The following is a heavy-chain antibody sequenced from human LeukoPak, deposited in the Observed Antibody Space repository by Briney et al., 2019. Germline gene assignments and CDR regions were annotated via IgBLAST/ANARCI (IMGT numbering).Heavy chain of an antibody. Sequence: GESLKISCKGSGYRFTSYWIGWVRQMPGKGLEWMGIIYPGDSDTRYSPSFQGQVTISADKSISTAYLQWSSLKASDTAMYYCARQGLEVTATTGAFDIWGQGTMVTVSS. D-gene: IGHD2-21*02. CDR2: IYPGDSDT. J-gene: IGHJ3*02. CDR1: GYRFTSYW. V-gene: IGHV5-51*01. CDR3: ARQGLEVTATTGAFDI.